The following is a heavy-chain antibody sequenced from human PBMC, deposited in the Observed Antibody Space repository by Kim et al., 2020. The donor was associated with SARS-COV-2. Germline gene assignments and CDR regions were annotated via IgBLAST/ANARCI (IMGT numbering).Heavy chain of an antibody. CDR1: GGSISSSSYY. V-gene: IGHV4-39*07. CDR3: ASSPGKCGYYCYYGKDV. CDR2: IYYSGST. Sequence: SETLSLTCTVSGGSISSSSYYWGWIRQPPGKGLEWIGSIYYSGSTYYNPSLKSRVTISVDTSKNQFSLKLSSVTAADTAVYYCASSPGKCGYYCYYGKDVWGQGTTVTVSS. J-gene: IGHJ6*02. D-gene: IGHD3-10*01.